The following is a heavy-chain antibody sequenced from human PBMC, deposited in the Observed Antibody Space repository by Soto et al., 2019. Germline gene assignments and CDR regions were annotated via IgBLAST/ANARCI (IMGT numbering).Heavy chain of an antibody. CDR1: GGKISSYY. CDR2: IYYSGST. J-gene: IGHJ5*02. Sequence: TSEPLCLTCTVSGGKISSYYWSWIRQPPGKGLEWIGYIYYSGSTNYNPSLKSRVTISVDTSKNQFSLKLSSVTAADTAVYYCARSVFPWGQGTLVTVSS. V-gene: IGHV4-59*12. CDR3: ARSVFP.